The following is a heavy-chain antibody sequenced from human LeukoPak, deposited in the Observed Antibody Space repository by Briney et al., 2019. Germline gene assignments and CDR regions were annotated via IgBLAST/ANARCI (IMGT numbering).Heavy chain of an antibody. CDR2: VDHLGRT. V-gene: IGHV4-34*01. J-gene: IGHJ3*01. D-gene: IGHD4-17*01. CDR3: ARCRYGVHFDPVPVDV. Sequence: PSETLSLTCAVYGGSFIGFYWTWIRQPPGKSLEWLGEVDHLGRTNYRPSLKSRLSISVDTSKHQFSLKLDSVTAADTAVYYCARCRYGVHFDPVPVDVWGQGTLDTVSS. CDR1: GGSFIGFY.